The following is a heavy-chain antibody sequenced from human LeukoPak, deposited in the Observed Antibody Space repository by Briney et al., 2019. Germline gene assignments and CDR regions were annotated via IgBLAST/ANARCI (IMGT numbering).Heavy chain of an antibody. CDR1: GYTFTSYG. V-gene: IGHV1-18*01. CDR3: ARGRQWMVQWYFDL. Sequence: ASVKVSCKASGYTFTSYGISWVRQAPGQGLEWMGWISAYNGNTNYAQKLQGRATITTDESTSIAYMELSSLRSEDTAVYYCARGRQWMVQWYFDLWGRGTLVTVSS. D-gene: IGHD6-19*01. J-gene: IGHJ2*01. CDR2: ISAYNGNT.